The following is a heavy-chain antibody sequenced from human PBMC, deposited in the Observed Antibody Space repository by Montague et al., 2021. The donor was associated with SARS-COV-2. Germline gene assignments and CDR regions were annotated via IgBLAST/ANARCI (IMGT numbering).Heavy chain of an antibody. CDR2: ISHSGSA. Sequence: SETLSLTCNVSGDSISSANYQWAWFRQPPGKGLQWVGSISHSGSAYYNPSLKSRLTISVDMSKRLFSLDVASVAVADTAFYYCAIQVGDFWTGFYVDSWGQGTLVTVSS. CDR1: GDSISSANYQ. CDR3: AIQVGDFWTGFYVDS. D-gene: IGHD3/OR15-3a*01. J-gene: IGHJ4*02. V-gene: IGHV4-39*01.